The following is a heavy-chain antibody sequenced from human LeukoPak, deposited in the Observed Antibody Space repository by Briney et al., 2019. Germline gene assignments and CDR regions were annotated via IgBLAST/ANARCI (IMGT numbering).Heavy chain of an antibody. V-gene: IGHV3-7*01. Sequence: GGSLRLSCAASGFTFSSSWMTWVRQAPGKGLEWVANIKEDGSEKYYVDSVKGRFTISRDNAKNSLYLQMNSLRAEDTAVYYCARDQRASPAADYWGQGTLVTVSS. CDR3: ARDQRASPAADY. CDR1: GFTFSSSW. D-gene: IGHD2-15*01. CDR2: IKEDGSEK. J-gene: IGHJ4*02.